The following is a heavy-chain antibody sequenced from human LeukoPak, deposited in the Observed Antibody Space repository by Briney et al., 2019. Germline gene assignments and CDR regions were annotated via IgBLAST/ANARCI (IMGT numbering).Heavy chain of an antibody. CDR1: GYTLTGYY. D-gene: IGHD1-26*01. CDR2: INPYSGAT. Sequence: ASVKVSCKASGYTLTGYYMHWVRQAPGQGLEWMGWINPYSGATNYAQKFQGRVTMTRDTSISTACMDLSRLTSDDTAVYYCARIRGGNNYHFVHWGQGTLVTVSS. V-gene: IGHV1-2*02. J-gene: IGHJ4*02. CDR3: ARIRGGNNYHFVH.